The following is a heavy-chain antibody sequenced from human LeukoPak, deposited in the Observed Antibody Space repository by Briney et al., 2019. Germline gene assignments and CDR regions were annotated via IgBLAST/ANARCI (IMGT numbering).Heavy chain of an antibody. D-gene: IGHD3-22*01. V-gene: IGHV3-9*01. Sequence: GGSLRLSWAASGFTFDDYAMPWVRQAPGEGLEGVSGISWNSGSIGYADSVKGRFAISRGNAKNSLYLQMHSLRAEDTALYYCAKGYDDSSGYVDYWGQGTLVTVSS. CDR2: ISWNSGSI. J-gene: IGHJ4*02. CDR1: GFTFDDYA. CDR3: AKGYDDSSGYVDY.